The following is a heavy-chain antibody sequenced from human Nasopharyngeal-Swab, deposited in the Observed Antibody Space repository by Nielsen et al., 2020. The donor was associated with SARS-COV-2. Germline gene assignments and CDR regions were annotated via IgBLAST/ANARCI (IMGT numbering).Heavy chain of an antibody. CDR2: IWYDGSNK. Sequence: GGFLRLSCAASGFTSSSYGMHWVRQAPGKGLEWVAVIWYDGSNKYYADSVKGRFTISRDNSKNTLYLQMNSLRAEDTAVYYCARDSGYCSGGSCYSDYFDYWGQGTLVTVSS. V-gene: IGHV3-33*01. CDR3: ARDSGYCSGGSCYSDYFDY. CDR1: GFTSSSYG. D-gene: IGHD2-15*01. J-gene: IGHJ4*02.